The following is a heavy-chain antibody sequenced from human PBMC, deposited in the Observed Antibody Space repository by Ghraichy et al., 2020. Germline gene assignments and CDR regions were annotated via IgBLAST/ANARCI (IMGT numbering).Heavy chain of an antibody. Sequence: SETLSLTCAVYGGSFSGYYWSWIRQPPGKGLEWIGEINHSGSTNYNPSLKSRVTISVDTSKNQFSLQLSSVTAADTAVYYCAREKPFGTYYYDSSGYRARYYFDSWGQGTLVIVSS. J-gene: IGHJ4*02. V-gene: IGHV4-34*01. CDR1: GGSFSGYY. D-gene: IGHD3-22*01. CDR3: AREKPFGTYYYDSSGYRARYYFDS. CDR2: INHSGST.